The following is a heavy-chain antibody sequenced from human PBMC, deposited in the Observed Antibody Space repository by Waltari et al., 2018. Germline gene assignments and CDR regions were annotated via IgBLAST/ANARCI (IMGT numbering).Heavy chain of an antibody. D-gene: IGHD3-3*01. V-gene: IGHV4-34*01. CDR1: GGSFSGYY. CDR3: ARGRITIFGVVYPRAYYFDY. CDR2: INHSGST. J-gene: IGHJ4*02. Sequence: QVQLQQWGAGLLKPSETLSLTCAVYGGSFSGYYWSWIRQPPGKGLEWIGEINHSGSTKYNPSLNSRVTISVDTSKNQFSLKLSSVTAADTAVYYCARGRITIFGVVYPRAYYFDYWGQGTLVTVSS.